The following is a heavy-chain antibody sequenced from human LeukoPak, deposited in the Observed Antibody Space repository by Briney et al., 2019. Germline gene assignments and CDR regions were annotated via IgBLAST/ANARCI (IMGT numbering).Heavy chain of an antibody. J-gene: IGHJ3*01. D-gene: IGHD2-2*02. V-gene: IGHV3-30*02. Sequence: QTGGSLRLSCAASGFTFNAYDMHWVRQAPGKGLEWVAYIRYDGNNEYSADSVRGRLTISRDNSRNTVFLQMNSLRVEDTAVYYCARVRRITVVPTAITLANYALDVWGQGTMVAVSS. CDR1: GFTFNAYD. CDR2: IRYDGNNE. CDR3: ARVRRITVVPTAITLANYALDV.